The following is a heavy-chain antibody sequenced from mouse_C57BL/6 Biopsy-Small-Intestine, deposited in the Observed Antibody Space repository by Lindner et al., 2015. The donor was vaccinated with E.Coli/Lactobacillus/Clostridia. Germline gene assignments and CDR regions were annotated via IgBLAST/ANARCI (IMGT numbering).Heavy chain of an antibody. CDR3: ARREVYYFDY. CDR1: GYSFTGNY. CDR2: SNPSTGGA. V-gene: IGHV1-42*01. Sequence: VQLQESGPELVKSGASVKISCKASGYSFTGNYMNWVKQSPEKSLEWIGESNPSTGGAAYNEKFRAKATLTIDKSSSTAYMQLKSLTSEDSAVYYCARREVYYFDYWGQGTPLTVSS. J-gene: IGHJ2*01.